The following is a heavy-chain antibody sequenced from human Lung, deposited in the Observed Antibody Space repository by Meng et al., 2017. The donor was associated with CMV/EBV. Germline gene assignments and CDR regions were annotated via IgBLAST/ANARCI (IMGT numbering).Heavy chain of an antibody. V-gene: IGHV3-23*01. D-gene: IGHD3-10*01. J-gene: IGHJ6*02. CDR1: GFTFSSYA. CDR2: ISGSGGST. CDR3: AKGIKKGSGSYYPYGMDF. Sequence: GGSLRLSCAASGFTFSSYAMSWVRQAPGKGLEWVSAISGSGGSTYYADSVKGRFTISRDNSKNTLYLQMNSLRAEDTAVYYCAKGIKKGSGSYYPYGMDFWGQGXTVTVSS.